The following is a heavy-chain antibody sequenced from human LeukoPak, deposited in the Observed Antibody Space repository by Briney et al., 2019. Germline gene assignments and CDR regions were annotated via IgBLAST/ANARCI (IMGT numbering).Heavy chain of an antibody. V-gene: IGHV4-39*01. Sequence: SEALSLTCTVSGASISGSGYYWGWIRQPPGKGLEWIGNIYDSGSTYYNASLQSRVTISIDTSKNQFSLRLSSVTAADTAMYYCAKSGGYGLIDYWGQGTLVTVSS. D-gene: IGHD1-26*01. CDR1: GASISGSGYY. CDR2: IYDSGST. J-gene: IGHJ4*02. CDR3: AKSGGYGLIDY.